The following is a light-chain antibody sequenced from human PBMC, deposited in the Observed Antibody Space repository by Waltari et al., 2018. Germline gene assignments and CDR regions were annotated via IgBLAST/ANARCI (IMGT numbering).Light chain of an antibody. CDR2: DTT. CDR1: TGAVTNGHS. V-gene: IGLV7-46*01. J-gene: IGLJ3*02. CDR3: FLSYGGARV. Sequence: QAVVTQEPSLTVSPGGTVTLTCGSSTGAVTNGHSPYWFQQNRGQAPRTLIYDTTDRHSWTPARFSGSLLGGKAALTLSGAQPEDEADYYCFLSYGGARVFGGGTKLTVL.